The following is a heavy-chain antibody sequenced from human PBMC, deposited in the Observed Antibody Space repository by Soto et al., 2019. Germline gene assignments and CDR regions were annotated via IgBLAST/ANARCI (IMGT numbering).Heavy chain of an antibody. CDR1: GYTLIKYG. V-gene: IGHV1-18*01. CDR3: ASCMEGPDYCYGLDV. CDR2: ISVHNGET. Sequence: ASVKVSCKTSGYTLIKYGISWLRQAPGQGLEWVGYISVHNGETKYAEKFQGRVTMTTDTSTSTGYMYLKGMGFDDAALYDCASCMEGPDYCYGLDVWSLGTTVTVPS. D-gene: IGHD2-8*01. J-gene: IGHJ6*02.